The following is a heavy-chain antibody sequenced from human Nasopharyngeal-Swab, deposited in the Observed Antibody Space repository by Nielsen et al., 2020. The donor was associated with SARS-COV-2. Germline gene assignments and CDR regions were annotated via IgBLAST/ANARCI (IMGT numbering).Heavy chain of an antibody. CDR3: ARAGGGYTYADY. CDR2: ISYDGSNK. V-gene: IGHV3-30-3*01. CDR1: GFTFSSYA. J-gene: IGHJ4*02. D-gene: IGHD5-18*01. Sequence: GGSLRLSCAASGFTFSSYAIHWVRQAPGKGLEWVTVISYDGSNKYYADSVKGRFTISRDNSKNTLYLQMNSLRAEDTAVYYCARAGGGYTYADYWGRGTLVTVSS.